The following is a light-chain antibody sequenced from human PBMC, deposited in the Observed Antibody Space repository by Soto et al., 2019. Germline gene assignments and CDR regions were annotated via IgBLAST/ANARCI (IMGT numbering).Light chain of an antibody. CDR1: SSDVGGYNY. Sequence: QSALTQPASVSASPGQSITISCTGTSSDVGGYNYVSWYQQHPGKAPKLMLYDVTNRPSGVSDRFSGSKSGNTASLTISGLQAEDGTDYYCSSYTSSSTPFVFGTGTKVTVL. J-gene: IGLJ1*01. CDR3: SSYTSSSTPFV. V-gene: IGLV2-14*03. CDR2: DVT.